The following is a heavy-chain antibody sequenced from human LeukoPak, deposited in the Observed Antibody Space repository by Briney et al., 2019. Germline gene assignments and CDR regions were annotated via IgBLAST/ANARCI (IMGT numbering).Heavy chain of an antibody. CDR3: ARGRPWYCSGGSCYSVGWFDP. D-gene: IGHD2-15*01. Sequence: LRLSCAASGFTFSSYEMNWIRQPPGKGLEWIGEINHSGSTNYNPSLKSRVTISVDTSKNQFSLKLSSVTAADTAVYYCARGRPWYCSGGSCYSVGWFDPWGQGTLVTVPS. CDR2: INHSGST. J-gene: IGHJ5*02. V-gene: IGHV4-34*01. CDR1: GFTFSSYE.